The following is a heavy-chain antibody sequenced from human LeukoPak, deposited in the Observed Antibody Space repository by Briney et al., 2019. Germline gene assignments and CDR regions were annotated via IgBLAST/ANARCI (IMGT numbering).Heavy chain of an antibody. CDR1: RFTFTSNG. CDR2: ISGSGDNT. V-gene: IGHV3-23*01. CDR3: ARVTYGSGTYGAFDY. D-gene: IGHD3-10*01. Sequence: GGSLRLSCAPSRFTFTSNGMSWVRPAPGKGLERVSTISGSGDNTYYADSVQGRFTISRDNSKNTQYLQMNSLRAEDTAVYYCARVTYGSGTYGAFDYWGQGTLVTVSS. J-gene: IGHJ4*02.